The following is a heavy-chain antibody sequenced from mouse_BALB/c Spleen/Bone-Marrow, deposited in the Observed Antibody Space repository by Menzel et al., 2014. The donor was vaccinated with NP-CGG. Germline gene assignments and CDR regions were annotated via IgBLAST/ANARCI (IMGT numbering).Heavy chain of an antibody. D-gene: IGHD2-3*01. Sequence: EVQLVESGGGLVQPGGSLKLSCAASGFDFSRYWMSWVRQAPGKGLEWIGEINPDSSTINYTPSLKDKFIISRDNAKNTLYQQMSKVRSEDTALYYCARLGYYGGFAYWGQGTLVTVSA. CDR3: ARLGYYGGFAY. V-gene: IGHV4-1*02. CDR2: INPDSSTI. CDR1: GFDFSRYW. J-gene: IGHJ3*01.